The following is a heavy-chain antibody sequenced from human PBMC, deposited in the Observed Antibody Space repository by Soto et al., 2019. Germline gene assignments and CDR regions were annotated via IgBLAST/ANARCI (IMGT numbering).Heavy chain of an antibody. CDR1: GFTFSSYG. J-gene: IGHJ6*02. CDR3: ARDSGIAVAGTSYYYGMDV. CDR2: IWYDGSNK. V-gene: IGHV3-33*01. Sequence: LRLSCAASGFTFSSYGMHWVRQAPGKGPEWVAVIWYDGSNKYYADSVKGRFTISRDNSKNTLYLQMNSLRAEDTAVYYCARDSGIAVAGTSYYYGMDVWGQGTTVTVSS. D-gene: IGHD6-19*01.